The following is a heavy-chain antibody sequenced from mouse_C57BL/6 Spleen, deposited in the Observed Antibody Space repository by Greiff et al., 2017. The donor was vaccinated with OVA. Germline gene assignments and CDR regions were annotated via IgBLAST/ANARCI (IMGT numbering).Heavy chain of an antibody. CDR1: GYAFSSSW. CDR2: IYPGDGDT. D-gene: IGHD1-1*01. Sequence: LQESGPELVKPGASVKISCKASGYAFSSSWMNWVKQRPGKGLEWIGRIYPGDGDTNYNGKFKGKATLTADKSSSTAYMQLSSLTSEDSAVYFCARDGSSPHWYFDVWGTGTTVTVSS. J-gene: IGHJ1*03. V-gene: IGHV1-82*01. CDR3: ARDGSSPHWYFDV.